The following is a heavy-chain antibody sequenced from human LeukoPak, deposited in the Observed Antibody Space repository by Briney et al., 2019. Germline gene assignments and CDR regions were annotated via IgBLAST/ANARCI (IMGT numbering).Heavy chain of an antibody. J-gene: IGHJ4*02. CDR1: GFTFSSYA. CDR3: AREERYYYDSSGYYSAFDY. Sequence: GGSLRLSCAASGFTFSSYAMSWVRQAPGKGLEWVSVIYSGGSTYYADSVKGRFTISRDNSKNTLYLQMNSLRAEDTAVYYCAREERYYYDSSGYYSAFDYWGQGTLVTVSS. D-gene: IGHD3-22*01. CDR2: IYSGGST. V-gene: IGHV3-66*01.